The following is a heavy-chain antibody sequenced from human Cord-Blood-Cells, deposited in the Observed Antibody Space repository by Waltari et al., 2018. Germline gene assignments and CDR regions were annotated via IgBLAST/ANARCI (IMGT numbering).Heavy chain of an antibody. Sequence: QVQLQQWGAGLLKPSETLSLTCAVYGGSFSGYYWSWIRQPPGKGLEWIGEINHSGSTNYNPSLKSRVTISVDTSKNQFSLKLSSVTAADTAVYYCARRYSSGWYGYWGQGTLVTVSS. D-gene: IGHD6-19*01. J-gene: IGHJ4*02. CDR2: INHSGST. CDR1: GGSFSGYY. CDR3: ARRYSSGWYGY. V-gene: IGHV4-34*01.